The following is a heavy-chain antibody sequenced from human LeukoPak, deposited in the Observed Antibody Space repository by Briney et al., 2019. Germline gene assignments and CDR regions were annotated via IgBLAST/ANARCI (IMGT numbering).Heavy chain of an antibody. D-gene: IGHD6-13*01. Sequence: GGSLRLSCAASGFTVSANYMSWVRQAPGKGLEWVSIIYSDGSTYYADSVKGRFTISRDKSMNTLYLQMNSLRAEDTAVYYCAKDRRIAAPGPLDYWGQGTLVTVSS. CDR1: GFTVSANY. CDR3: AKDRRIAAPGPLDY. J-gene: IGHJ4*02. V-gene: IGHV3-53*01. CDR2: IYSDGST.